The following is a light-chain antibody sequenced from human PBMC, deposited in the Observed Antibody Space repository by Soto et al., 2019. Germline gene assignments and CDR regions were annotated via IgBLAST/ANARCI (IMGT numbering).Light chain of an antibody. J-gene: IGLJ1*01. CDR3: SPYRTHRTLEV. V-gene: IGLV2-14*03. CDR2: DVS. Sequence: QSVLTQPASVSGSPGESITISCTGTNTDFGGYNYVSWYQQHPGKAPKLVIYDVSSRPSGVSSRFSGSKSGYTASLTISGLQAEDDDHYYCSPYRTHRTLEVFGAGTKVTVL. CDR1: NTDFGGYNY.